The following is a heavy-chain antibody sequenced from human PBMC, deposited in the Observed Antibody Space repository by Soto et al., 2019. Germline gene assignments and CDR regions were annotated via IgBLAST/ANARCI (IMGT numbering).Heavy chain of an antibody. V-gene: IGHV1-8*01. CDR3: ARADYYDRSGYLLPCGY. CDR2: MNPNSGNT. D-gene: IGHD3-22*01. CDR1: GYTFTSYD. Sequence: QVQLVQSGAEVKKPGASVKVSCKASGYTFTSYDINWVRQATGQGLEWMGWMNPNSGNTGYAQKFQGRVTMTRNTSISTAYMELSSLRSEGTAVYYCARADYYDRSGYLLPCGYWGQGTLVTVSS. J-gene: IGHJ4*02.